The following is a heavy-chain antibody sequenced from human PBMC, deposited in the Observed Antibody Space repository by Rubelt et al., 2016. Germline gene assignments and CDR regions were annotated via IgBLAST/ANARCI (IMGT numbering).Heavy chain of an antibody. D-gene: IGHD4-11*01. V-gene: IGHV3-33*08. J-gene: IGHJ3*02. Sequence: VQLVESGGGLVQPGGSLRLSCAASGFTFSSYGMHWVRKAPGKGLEWVAVIWYDGSNKYYADSVKGRFTISRDNSKNTLYLQMNSLRAEDTAVYYCARAGVTTADAFDIWGQGTMVTVSS. CDR2: IWYDGSNK. CDR3: ARAGVTTADAFDI. CDR1: GFTFSSYG.